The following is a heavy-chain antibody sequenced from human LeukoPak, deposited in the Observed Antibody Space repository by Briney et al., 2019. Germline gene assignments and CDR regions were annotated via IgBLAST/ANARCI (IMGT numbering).Heavy chain of an antibody. CDR1: GFSFSDHY. J-gene: IGHJ4*02. Sequence: GGSLRLSCAASGFSFSDHYMSWIRQGPGKGLEWVSYISSGSSYTNYAGSVKGRFTISRDNAKSSLYLQMNSLRAEDTAVYYCARGQYPVFWGQGTLVTVSS. V-gene: IGHV3-11*05. D-gene: IGHD2-2*02. CDR2: ISSGSSYT. CDR3: ARGQYPVF.